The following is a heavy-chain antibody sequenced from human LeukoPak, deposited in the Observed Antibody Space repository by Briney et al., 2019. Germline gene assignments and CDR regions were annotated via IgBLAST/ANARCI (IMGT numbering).Heavy chain of an antibody. D-gene: IGHD3-10*01. J-gene: IGHJ4*02. Sequence: PGGSLRLSCAASGFPFNTYAMHWVRQARGEGREGVALLHDGSHKFYSNSGRGQFNISRDNSKNTVSLQMNNLRPEDTAVYYCAREIFGSGSYPDFWGQGTLVTVSS. CDR1: GFPFNTYA. CDR3: AREIFGSGSYPDF. V-gene: IGHV3-33*01. CDR2: LHDGSHK.